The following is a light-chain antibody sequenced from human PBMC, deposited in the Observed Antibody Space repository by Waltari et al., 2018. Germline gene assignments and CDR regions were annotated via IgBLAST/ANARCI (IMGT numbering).Light chain of an antibody. CDR1: QGINNF. Sequence: IQLTQSPSSLSASVGDRVTIPCRASQGINNFLAWYQQKPGTAPKLLIYAASSLQGGVPSRFSGSGSGTDFTLTINGLQPEDFATYYCQQLHTYPRTFGQGTKVEFK. V-gene: IGKV1-9*01. CDR3: QQLHTYPRT. CDR2: AAS. J-gene: IGKJ1*01.